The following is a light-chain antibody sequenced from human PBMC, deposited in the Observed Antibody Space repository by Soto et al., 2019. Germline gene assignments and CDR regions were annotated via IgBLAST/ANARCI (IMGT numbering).Light chain of an antibody. CDR3: AAWDDSLNGYV. V-gene: IGLV1-44*01. Sequence: QSVLTQPPSASGTPGQRVTISCSGSSSNIGSNTVNWYQQLPATAPKLLIHSNNQRPSGVPDRFSGSKSGTSASLAISGLKSEDEADYYCAAWDDSLNGYVFGTGTKLTVL. CDR2: SNN. CDR1: SSNIGSNT. J-gene: IGLJ1*01.